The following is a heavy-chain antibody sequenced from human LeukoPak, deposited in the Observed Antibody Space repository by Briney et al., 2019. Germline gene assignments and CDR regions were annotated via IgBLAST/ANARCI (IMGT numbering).Heavy chain of an antibody. D-gene: IGHD3-22*01. J-gene: IGHJ5*02. CDR2: ISYDGSNK. Sequence: SCKASGYTFTSYDINWVRQAPGKGLEWVAVISYDGSNKYYADSVKGRFTISRDNSKNTLYLQMNSLRAEDTAVYYCARDRGYFDPWGQGTLVTVSS. CDR1: GYTFTSYD. V-gene: IGHV3-30*01. CDR3: ARDRGYFDP.